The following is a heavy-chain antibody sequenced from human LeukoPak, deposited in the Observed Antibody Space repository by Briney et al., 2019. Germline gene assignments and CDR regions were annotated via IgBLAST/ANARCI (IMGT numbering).Heavy chain of an antibody. CDR2: ISYGGSNK. CDR3: ARGYSYGPGDY. V-gene: IGHV3-30-3*01. J-gene: IGHJ4*02. D-gene: IGHD5-18*01. Sequence: GGSLRLSCAPSGFTFSSYAMHWVRQAPGKGLEWVAVISYGGSNKYYADSVKGRFTISRDNSKNTLYLQMNSLRAEDTAVYYCARGYSYGPGDYWGQGTLVTVSS. CDR1: GFTFSSYA.